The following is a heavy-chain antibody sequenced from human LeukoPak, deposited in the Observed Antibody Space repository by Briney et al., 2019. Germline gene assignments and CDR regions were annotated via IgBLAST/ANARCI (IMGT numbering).Heavy chain of an antibody. V-gene: IGHV3-30-3*01. Sequence: GGSLRLSCAASGFTFSSYAMHWVRQGPGKGLEWVAVISYDGSNKYYADSVKGRFTISRDNSKNTLYLQMNSLRAEDTAVYYCARAEGENWFDPWGQGTQVTVSS. D-gene: IGHD3-10*01. J-gene: IGHJ5*02. CDR2: ISYDGSNK. CDR3: ARAEGENWFDP. CDR1: GFTFSSYA.